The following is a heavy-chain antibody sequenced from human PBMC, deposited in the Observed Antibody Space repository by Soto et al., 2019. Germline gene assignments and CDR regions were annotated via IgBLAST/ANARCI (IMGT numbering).Heavy chain of an antibody. V-gene: IGHV1-69*02. Sequence: QVQLVQSGAEVKKPGSSVKVSCKASGGTFSSYTISWVRQAPGQGLEWMGRIIPILGIANYAQKFQGRVTITADKSTSTAYMELSSLRYEDTDVYYCARAEYYYYGMDVWGQGTTVTVSS. J-gene: IGHJ6*02. CDR3: ARAEYYYYGMDV. CDR1: GGTFSSYT. CDR2: IIPILGIA.